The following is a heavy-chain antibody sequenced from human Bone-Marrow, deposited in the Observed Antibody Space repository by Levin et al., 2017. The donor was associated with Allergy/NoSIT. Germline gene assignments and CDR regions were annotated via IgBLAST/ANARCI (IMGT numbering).Heavy chain of an antibody. Sequence: SVKVSCKASGGTFSSYAISWVRQAPGQGLEWMGGIIPIFGTANYAQKFQGRVTNTADKSTSTAYMELSSLRSEDTAVYYCARIDSSGSSDAFDIWGQGTMVTVSS. V-gene: IGHV1-69*06. D-gene: IGHD6-19*01. CDR3: ARIDSSGSSDAFDI. J-gene: IGHJ3*02. CDR2: IIPIFGTA. CDR1: GGTFSSYA.